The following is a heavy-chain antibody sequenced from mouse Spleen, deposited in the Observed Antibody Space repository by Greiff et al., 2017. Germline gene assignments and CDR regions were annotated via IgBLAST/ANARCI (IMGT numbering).Heavy chain of an antibody. J-gene: IGHJ2*01. V-gene: IGHV1-15*01. Sequence: QVQLQQSGAELVRPGASVTLSCKASGYTFTDYEMHWVKQTPVHGLEWIGAIDPETGGTAYNQKFKGKAILTADKSSSTAYMELRSLTSEDSAVYYCTRPSNWDSDYWGQGTTLTVSS. CDR2: IDPETGGT. CDR3: TRPSNWDSDY. D-gene: IGHD4-1*01. CDR1: GYTFTDYE.